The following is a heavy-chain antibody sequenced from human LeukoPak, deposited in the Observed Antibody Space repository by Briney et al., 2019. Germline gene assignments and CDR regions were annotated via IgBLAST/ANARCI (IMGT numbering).Heavy chain of an antibody. D-gene: IGHD4-17*01. CDR1: GFTFTSSA. Sequence: SVKVSCKASGFTFTSSALQRVRQARGQRPECIGWIVVGSGNTNYAQKFQERVTITRDMSTSTAYMELSSLRSEDTAVYYCAAVTTGYGDYGYDYSGQGTLVTVSS. V-gene: IGHV1-58*01. CDR3: AAVTTGYGDYGYDY. CDR2: IVVGSGNT. J-gene: IGHJ4*02.